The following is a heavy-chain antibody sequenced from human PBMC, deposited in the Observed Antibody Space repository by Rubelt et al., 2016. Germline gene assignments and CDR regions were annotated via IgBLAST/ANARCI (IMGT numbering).Heavy chain of an antibody. Sequence: YYADSVKGRFTISRDNSKNTLYLQMNSLRAEDTAVYYCARDRCSGGNCYYYGMDVWGHGTTVTVSS. V-gene: IGHV3-30*07. D-gene: IGHD2-15*01. CDR3: ARDRCSGGNCYYYGMDV. J-gene: IGHJ6*02.